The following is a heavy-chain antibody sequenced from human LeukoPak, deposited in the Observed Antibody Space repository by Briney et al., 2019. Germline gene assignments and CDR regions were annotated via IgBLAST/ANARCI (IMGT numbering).Heavy chain of an antibody. CDR3: AREAAWGNWYFDL. CDR2: ISYDGSNK. J-gene: IGHJ2*01. V-gene: IGHV3-30*03. Sequence: GGSLRLSCAAYGFTFSSYGMHWVRQAPGKGLEWVAVISYDGSNKYYADSVKGRFTISRDNSKNTLYLEMNSLRYDDTALYYCAREAAWGNWYFDLWGRGTLVTVSS. CDR1: GFTFSSYG. D-gene: IGHD3-16*01.